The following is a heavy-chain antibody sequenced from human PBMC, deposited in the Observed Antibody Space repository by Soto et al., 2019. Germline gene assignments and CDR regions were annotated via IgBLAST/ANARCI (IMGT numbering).Heavy chain of an antibody. D-gene: IGHD2-2*01. CDR2: IIVLFGTA. Sequence: QVQLVQSGAEVKKPGSSVKVSCKASGGSFSSYAITWVRQAPGQALEWMGGIIVLFGTANYAQNFQGRVTITADEPTSTAYMELSSLRSEDTAVYYCARTACESISCSNYFNYGMDVWGQGTTVTVSS. V-gene: IGHV1-69*01. J-gene: IGHJ6*02. CDR1: GGSFSSYA. CDR3: ARTACESISCSNYFNYGMDV.